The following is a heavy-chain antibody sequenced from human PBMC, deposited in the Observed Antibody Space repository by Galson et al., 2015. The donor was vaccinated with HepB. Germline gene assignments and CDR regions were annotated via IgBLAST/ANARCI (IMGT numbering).Heavy chain of an antibody. J-gene: IGHJ6*02. Sequence: LSLTCTVSGGSISSYYWSWIRQPAGKGLEWIGRIYTSGSTNYNPSLKSRVTMSVDTSKNQFSLKLSSVTAADTAVYYCAREGERYYYDSSEYYYYGMDVWGQGTTVTVSS. CDR1: GGSISSYY. CDR3: AREGERYYYDSSEYYYYGMDV. CDR2: IYTSGST. V-gene: IGHV4-4*07. D-gene: IGHD3-22*01.